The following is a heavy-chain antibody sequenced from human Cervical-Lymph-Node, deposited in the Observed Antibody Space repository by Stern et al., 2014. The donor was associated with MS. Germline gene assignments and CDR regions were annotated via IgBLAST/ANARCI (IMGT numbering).Heavy chain of an antibody. J-gene: IGHJ6*02. CDR1: GGTFSSYA. CDR2: IIPIFGTA. Sequence: QVQLVQSGAEVKKPGSSVKVSCKASGGTFSSYAISWVRQAPGQGLEWMGGIIPIFGTATYAQKFQGRVTITADESTSTAYMELSSLRSEDTAVYYCARGYYDILTGQGGYYGMDVWGQGTTVTVSS. D-gene: IGHD3-9*01. CDR3: ARGYYDILTGQGGYYGMDV. V-gene: IGHV1-69*01.